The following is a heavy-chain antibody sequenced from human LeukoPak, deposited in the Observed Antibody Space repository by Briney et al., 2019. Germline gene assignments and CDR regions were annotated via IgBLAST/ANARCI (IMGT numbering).Heavy chain of an antibody. CDR3: AREYYYGAGVWFDP. CDR2: SYTRGST. CDR1: GGSISSDRYY. D-gene: IGHD3-10*01. J-gene: IGHJ5*02. Sequence: SQTLYLTCTVSGGSISSDRYYCSWIRQPPGKGLEWIGRSYTRGSTNNNPSLNSRVTISADTSKNQISLKLSSVIAADTAVYYCAREYYYGAGVWFDPWGQGTLVTVSS. V-gene: IGHV4-61*02.